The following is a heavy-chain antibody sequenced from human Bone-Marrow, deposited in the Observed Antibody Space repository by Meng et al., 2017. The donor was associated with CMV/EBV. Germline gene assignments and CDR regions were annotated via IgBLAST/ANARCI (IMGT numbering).Heavy chain of an antibody. D-gene: IGHD1-1*01. J-gene: IGHJ5*02. V-gene: IGHV4-39*07. CDR3: ARYGTPGFDP. Sequence: GSLRLSCTVSGGSISGTSYYWGWIRQPPGEGLECIGSIHYSGDTHNNSSLKSRVTLSVDTSKNQFSLRLKSVTAADTAVYFCARYGTPGFDPWGQGILVTVSS. CDR2: IHYSGDT. CDR1: GGSISGTSYY.